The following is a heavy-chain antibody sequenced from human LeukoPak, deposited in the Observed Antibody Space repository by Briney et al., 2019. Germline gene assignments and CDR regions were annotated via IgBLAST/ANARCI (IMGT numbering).Heavy chain of an antibody. V-gene: IGHV1-46*01. Sequence: ASVKVSCKASGYSFTNHYMHWVRQAPGQGLEWMGVINPGGGSTSYAQKFQGRVTMTRDTSTSTVYMELSSLRSEDTAVYYCARPRLDDSSGSPFDYWGQGTLVTVSS. CDR1: GYSFTNHY. J-gene: IGHJ4*02. D-gene: IGHD3-22*01. CDR3: ARPRLDDSSGSPFDY. CDR2: INPGGGST.